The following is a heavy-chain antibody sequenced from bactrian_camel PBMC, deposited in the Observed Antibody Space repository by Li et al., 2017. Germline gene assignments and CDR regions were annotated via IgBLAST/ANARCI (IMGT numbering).Heavy chain of an antibody. V-gene: IGHV3S53*01. CDR1: GRTYNRNC. Sequence: HVQLVESGGGSVQTGGSLRLSCEGSGRTYNRNCMAWFRQAPGKEREGVASIDEAGKITYADSVKDRFTISKDNDKNTMYLQMNGLKPEDTAMYYCAADNLLPCEAQTDTPFSVWGQGTQVTVS. CDR2: IDEAGKI. J-gene: IGHJ4*01. D-gene: IGHD2*01. CDR3: AADNLLPCEAQTDTPFSV.